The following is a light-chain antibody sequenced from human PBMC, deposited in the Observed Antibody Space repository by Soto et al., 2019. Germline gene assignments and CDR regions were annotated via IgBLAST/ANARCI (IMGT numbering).Light chain of an antibody. CDR3: QQYNSYSYT. CDR1: QSISDW. J-gene: IGKJ2*01. V-gene: IGKV1-5*03. Sequence: DIQMTQSPSALSASVGDRVTITCRASQSISDWLAWYQQKPGKAPKLLIYKASSLESGVPSRFSGSGSGTEFTLTISNLQPDDFATYYCQQYNSYSYTFGQGTKLEIK. CDR2: KAS.